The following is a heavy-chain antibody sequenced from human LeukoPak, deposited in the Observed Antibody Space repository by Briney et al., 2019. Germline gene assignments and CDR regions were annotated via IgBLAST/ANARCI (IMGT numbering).Heavy chain of an antibody. Sequence: KASQTLSLTCTVPGGSISSGSYYWSWIRQPAGKGLEWIGRIYTSGSTNYNPSLKSRVTISVDTSKNQFSLKLSSVTAADTAVYYCARDRRIAAAATGYYYGMDVWGRGTTVTVSS. CDR3: ARDRRIAAAATGYYYGMDV. CDR1: GGSISSGSYY. D-gene: IGHD6-13*01. J-gene: IGHJ6*02. CDR2: IYTSGST. V-gene: IGHV4-61*02.